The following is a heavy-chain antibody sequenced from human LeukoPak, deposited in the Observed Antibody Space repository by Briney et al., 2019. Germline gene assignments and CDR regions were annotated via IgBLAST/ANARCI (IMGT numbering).Heavy chain of an antibody. CDR1: GGSFSGYY. Sequence: SETLSLTCAVYGGSFSGYYWSWIRQPPGKGLEWIGEINHSGSTNYNPSLKSRVTISVDTSKNQFSLKLSSVTAADTAVYYCAREGNYGDYDPTTAIDPWGQGTLVTVSS. J-gene: IGHJ5*02. D-gene: IGHD4-17*01. V-gene: IGHV4-34*01. CDR2: INHSGST. CDR3: AREGNYGDYDPTTAIDP.